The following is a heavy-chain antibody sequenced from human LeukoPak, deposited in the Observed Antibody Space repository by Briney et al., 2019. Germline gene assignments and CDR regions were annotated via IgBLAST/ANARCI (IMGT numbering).Heavy chain of an antibody. J-gene: IGHJ3*02. D-gene: IGHD3-3*01. Sequence: ASVKVSCKASGCTFTGYYMHWVRQAPGQGLEWMGWINPNSGGTNYAQKFQGRVTMTRDTSISTAYMELSRLRSDDTAVYYCARGPRITIFGVVMANDDFDIWGQGTMVTVSS. CDR1: GCTFTGYY. CDR2: INPNSGGT. CDR3: ARGPRITIFGVVMANDDFDI. V-gene: IGHV1-2*02.